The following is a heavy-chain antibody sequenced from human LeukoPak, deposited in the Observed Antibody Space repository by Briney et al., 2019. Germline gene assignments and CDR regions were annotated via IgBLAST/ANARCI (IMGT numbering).Heavy chain of an antibody. CDR3: ARDRLGNLDP. D-gene: IGHD7-27*01. J-gene: IGHJ5*02. V-gene: IGHV4-39*02. Sequence: SETLSLTCTVSGGSISSSSYYWGWIRQPPGKGLEWIGSIYYSGSTYYNPSLKSRVTISVDTSKNQFSLKLSSVTAADTAVYYCARDRLGNLDPWGQGTLVTVSS. CDR1: GGSISSSSYY. CDR2: IYYSGST.